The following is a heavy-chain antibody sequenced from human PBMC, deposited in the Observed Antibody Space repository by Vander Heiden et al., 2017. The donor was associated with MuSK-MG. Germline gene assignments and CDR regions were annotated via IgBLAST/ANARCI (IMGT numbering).Heavy chain of an antibody. D-gene: IGHD2-2*01. CDR2: SSYLGRT. CDR3: LVHSSSGWYDH. CDR1: GGSISSSSYS. V-gene: IGHV4-39*01. J-gene: IGHJ4*01. Sequence: QLQLQESGPGLVKPSETLSLTRTSSGGSISSSSYSWGWIRQPPGKGLEWIGSSSYLGRTYSYPSLKSRVTRSVDPSKNQFSQKLSPLTPADTGGCGCLVHSSSGWYDHWG.